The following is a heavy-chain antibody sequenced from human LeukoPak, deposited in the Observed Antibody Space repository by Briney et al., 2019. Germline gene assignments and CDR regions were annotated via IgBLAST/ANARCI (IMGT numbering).Heavy chain of an antibody. V-gene: IGHV3-49*04. CDR2: IISKAYGGTT. CDR1: GFTFGDYA. Sequence: SGGSLRLSCTASGFTFGDYAMSWVRQAPGKGREWVGFIISKAYGGTTEYAASVKGRFTISRDDSKSIAYLQMNSLKTEDTAVYYCTRTVGGYFAEVYFDYWGQGTLVTVSS. J-gene: IGHJ4*02. CDR3: TRTVGGYFAEVYFDY. D-gene: IGHD3-22*01.